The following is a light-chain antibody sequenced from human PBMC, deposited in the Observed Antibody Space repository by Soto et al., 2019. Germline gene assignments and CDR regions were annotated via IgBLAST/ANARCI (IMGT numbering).Light chain of an antibody. Sequence: QSVLTQPASVSGSPGQSIAISFTATGSDFGNYNYVSWYRQQPGKAPQLILYDVTNRPSGISDRLSGSKSGYTASLTISGLQAEDEGDYYCSSFTPRYTYVFGHGTKVTVL. CDR1: GSDFGNYNY. V-gene: IGLV2-14*03. J-gene: IGLJ1*01. CDR2: DVT. CDR3: SSFTPRYTYV.